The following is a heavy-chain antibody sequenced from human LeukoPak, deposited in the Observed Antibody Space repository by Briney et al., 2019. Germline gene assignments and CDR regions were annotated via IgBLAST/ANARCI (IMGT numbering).Heavy chain of an antibody. CDR2: ISYDGSNK. CDR3: AKGAWAADGPMGNNFAS. J-gene: IGHJ4*02. V-gene: IGHV3-30-3*01. Sequence: GGSLRLSCAASGFAFSSYAMHWVRQAPGKGLEWVAVISYDGSNKYYADSVKGRFTISRDNSKNTLYLQMNSLRAEDTAVYYCAKGAWAADGPMGNNFASWGQGSLVTVSS. D-gene: IGHD6-13*01. CDR1: GFAFSSYA.